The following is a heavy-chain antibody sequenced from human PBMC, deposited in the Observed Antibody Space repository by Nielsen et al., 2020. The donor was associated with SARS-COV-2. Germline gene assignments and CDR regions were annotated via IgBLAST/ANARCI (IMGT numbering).Heavy chain of an antibody. Sequence: GGSLRLSCAASGFTFDDYAMHWVRQAPGKGLEWVSGISWNSGSIGYADSVKGRFTISRDNAKNSLYLQMNSLRAEDTALYYCAKFAIGSGSYYYDSSDYWGQGTLVTVSS. D-gene: IGHD3-22*01. CDR3: AKFAIGSGSYYYDSSDY. J-gene: IGHJ4*02. CDR1: GFTFDDYA. V-gene: IGHV3-9*01. CDR2: ISWNSGSI.